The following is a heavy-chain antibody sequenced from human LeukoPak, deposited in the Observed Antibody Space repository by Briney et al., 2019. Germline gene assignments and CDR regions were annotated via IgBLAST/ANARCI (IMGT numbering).Heavy chain of an antibody. CDR1: GFTFSDYY. J-gene: IGHJ4*02. CDR3: ARGALTYYYDY. V-gene: IGHV3-11*01. CDR2: TSFSGNTI. D-gene: IGHD4/OR15-4a*01. Sequence: GGSLRLSCVASGFTFSDYYMSWIRQAPGKGLEWVSYTSFSGNTIPYADSVKGRFTFSRDNAKNSLFLQMNSLRAEDTAVYYCARGALTYYYDYWGQGTLVAVSS.